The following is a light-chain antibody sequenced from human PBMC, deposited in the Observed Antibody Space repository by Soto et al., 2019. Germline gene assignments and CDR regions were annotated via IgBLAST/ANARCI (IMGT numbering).Light chain of an antibody. CDR2: DTS. V-gene: IGKV3-11*01. J-gene: IGKJ1*01. Sequence: EVVLTQSPGTLSLSPGERATLSCRASQSVNNYLAWYQQKPGQAPRLLIYDTSDRATGIPARFSGSGSGTDFTLTISSLEPEDFAVFYCQQRSIWPWTFGQGTKAAIK. CDR3: QQRSIWPWT. CDR1: QSVNNY.